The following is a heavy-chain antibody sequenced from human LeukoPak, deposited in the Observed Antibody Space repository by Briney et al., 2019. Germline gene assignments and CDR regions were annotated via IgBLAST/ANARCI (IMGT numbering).Heavy chain of an antibody. Sequence: PGGSLRLSCAASKFTVSSTYMSWVRQAPGKGLEWVSVLYTTGRTEYAGSVKGRFTVSRDSSKNTLFLQMNSLRAEDTAVYYCHAPAAPWGAFDIWGQGTMVTVSS. CDR1: KFTVSSTY. J-gene: IGHJ3*02. CDR2: LYTTGRT. V-gene: IGHV3-66*01. D-gene: IGHD2-2*01. CDR3: HAPAAPWGAFDI.